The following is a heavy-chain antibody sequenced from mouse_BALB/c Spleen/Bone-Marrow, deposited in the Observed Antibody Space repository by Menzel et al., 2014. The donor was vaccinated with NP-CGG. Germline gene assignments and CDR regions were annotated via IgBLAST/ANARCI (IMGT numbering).Heavy chain of an antibody. J-gene: IGHJ3*01. CDR3: ANYYYGSSLFAY. D-gene: IGHD1-1*01. V-gene: IGHV14-3*02. Sequence: VQLQQPGAELVKPGASVKLSCTASGFNIKDTYMHWVKQRPEQGLEWIGRIDPANGNTKYDPKFQGKATITADTSSNTAYLQLNSMTSEDTAVYYCANYYYGSSLFAYWGQGTLVTVSA. CDR1: GFNIKDTY. CDR2: IDPANGNT.